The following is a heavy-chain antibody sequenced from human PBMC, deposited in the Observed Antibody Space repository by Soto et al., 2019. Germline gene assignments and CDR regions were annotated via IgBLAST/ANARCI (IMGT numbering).Heavy chain of an antibody. CDR2: IHYSGSI. J-gene: IGHJ4*02. V-gene: IGHV4-30-4*01. CDR1: GGSISTDHYH. CDR3: VTHSWNY. D-gene: IGHD1-1*01. Sequence: SETLSLTCTVSGGSISTDHYHWTWIRQTPGKGLEWIGYIHYSGSIHFNPSLQSRVSMSVDTSKNLFSLKLSSVTAEDTAVYFCVTHSWNYWGQGTLVTVSS.